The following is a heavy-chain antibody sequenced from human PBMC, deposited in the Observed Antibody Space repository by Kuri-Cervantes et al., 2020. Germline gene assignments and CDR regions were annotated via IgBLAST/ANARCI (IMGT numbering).Heavy chain of an antibody. V-gene: IGHV3-74*01. D-gene: IGHD2-21*01. CDR2: INSDGSST. Sequence: GGSLRLSCAASGFTFSSYWMHWVRQAPGKGLVWVSRINSDGSSTSYADSVKGRFTISRDNAKNTLYLQMNSLRAEDTAVYYCAKDMRGRGLLLPDYWGQGTLVTVSS. CDR3: AKDMRGRGLLLPDY. CDR1: GFTFSSYW. J-gene: IGHJ4*02.